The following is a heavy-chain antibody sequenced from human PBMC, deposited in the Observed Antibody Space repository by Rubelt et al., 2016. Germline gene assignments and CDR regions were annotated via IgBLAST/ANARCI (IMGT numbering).Heavy chain of an antibody. V-gene: IGHV3-21*01. CDR2: ISSSSSYI. CDR3: ARDREYYYDSSGSGAFDI. CDR1: GFTFSSYS. J-gene: IGHJ3*02. D-gene: IGHD3-22*01. Sequence: EVQLVESGGGLVKPGGSLRLSCAASGFTFSSYSMNWVRQAPGKGLEWVSSISSSSSYIYYADSVKGRFTISRDNAKNARDLQMNSLRAEDTAVYYCARDREYYYDSSGSGAFDIWGQGTMVTVSS.